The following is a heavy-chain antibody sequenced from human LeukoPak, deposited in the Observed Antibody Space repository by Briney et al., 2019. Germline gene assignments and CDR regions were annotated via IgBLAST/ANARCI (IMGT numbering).Heavy chain of an antibody. J-gene: IGHJ4*02. CDR3: ARTGDSSGYYEGYFDY. CDR1: GGTFSSYA. V-gene: IGHV1-69*13. CDR2: IIPIFGTA. Sequence: GASVKVSCKASGGTFSSYAISWVRQAPGQGLGWMGGIIPIFGTANYAQKFQGRVTITADESTSTAYMELSSLRSEDTAVYYCARTGDSSGYYEGYFDYWGQGTLVTVSS. D-gene: IGHD3-22*01.